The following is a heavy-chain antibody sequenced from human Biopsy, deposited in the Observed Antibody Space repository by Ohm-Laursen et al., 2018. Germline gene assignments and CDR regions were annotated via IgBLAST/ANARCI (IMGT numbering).Heavy chain of an antibody. D-gene: IGHD2-15*01. CDR2: INPHSGTT. Sequence: SVKVSCNPSGYTFTGQHLHWVRQVPGQGLEWMGWINPHSGTTKFAQDFQGRVTMTRDTSITTAYMELRRLRSDDTAVYYCAKGQDLRGGAEYFQHWGQGTLVTVSS. CDR1: GYTFTGQH. V-gene: IGHV1-2*02. CDR3: AKGQDLRGGAEYFQH. J-gene: IGHJ1*01.